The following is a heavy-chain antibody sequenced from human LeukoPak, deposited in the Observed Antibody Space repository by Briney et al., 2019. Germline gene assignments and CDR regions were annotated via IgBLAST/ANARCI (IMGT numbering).Heavy chain of an antibody. Sequence: GGSLRLSCPASGFTFSSYWMTWVRQAPGKGLEWVAFIRYGGSNKNYADSVKGRFTISRDNSRNTLYLQMNSLRSEDTAVYYCAKETYYYDSSLDYWGQGTLVTVSS. J-gene: IGHJ4*02. CDR3: AKETYYYDSSLDY. CDR1: GFTFSSYW. V-gene: IGHV3-30*02. D-gene: IGHD3-22*01. CDR2: IRYGGSNK.